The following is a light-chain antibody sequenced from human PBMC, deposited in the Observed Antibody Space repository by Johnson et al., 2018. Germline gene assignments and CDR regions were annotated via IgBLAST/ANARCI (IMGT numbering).Light chain of an antibody. CDR3: GTWDSSLSAGNV. V-gene: IGLV1-51*02. CDR1: TTHLGKNY. CDR2: ENN. Sequence: QTELTQPPSVSAPPGQKVTISCTGTTTHLGKNYVSWDRQLPGTAPKLLIYENNKRTSGIPDRFSGSKSCPSANLGITGLQPGDEADYYCGTWDSSLSAGNVFGTGTKVTVL. J-gene: IGLJ1*01.